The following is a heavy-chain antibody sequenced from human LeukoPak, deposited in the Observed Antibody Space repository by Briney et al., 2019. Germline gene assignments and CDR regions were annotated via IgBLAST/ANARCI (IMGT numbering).Heavy chain of an antibody. CDR3: ATGYTSGWYGRLDY. CDR2: IRYDGSNK. Sequence: GGSLRLSCAASGFTFSSYGMHWVRQAPGKGLEWVAFIRYDGSNKYYADSVKARFTLSRDNSKNTMYLQMNTLRAEDTAVYYCATGYTSGWYGRLDYWGQGTLVTVSS. D-gene: IGHD6-19*01. CDR1: GFTFSSYG. V-gene: IGHV3-30*02. J-gene: IGHJ4*02.